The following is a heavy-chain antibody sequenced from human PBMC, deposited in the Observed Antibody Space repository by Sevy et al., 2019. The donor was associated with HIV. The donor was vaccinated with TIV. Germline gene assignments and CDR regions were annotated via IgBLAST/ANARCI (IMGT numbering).Heavy chain of an antibody. J-gene: IGHJ5*02. Sequence: SETLSLTCNVSGGSIGSSRHYWGWVRQSPGKTLEWIGSRFYSGGAYYNPSLQSRVTMSVDTSKNQFSLTVSSLTAADTAIYYCARHPLGNWFDLWGQGILVTVSS. CDR3: ARHPLGNWFDL. V-gene: IGHV4-39*01. CDR1: GGSIGSSRHY. D-gene: IGHD3-16*01. CDR2: RFYSGGA.